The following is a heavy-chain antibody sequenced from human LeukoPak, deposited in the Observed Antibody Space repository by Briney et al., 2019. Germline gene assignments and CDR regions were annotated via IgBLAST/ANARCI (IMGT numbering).Heavy chain of an antibody. J-gene: IGHJ4*02. CDR1: GGTFSSYA. V-gene: IGHV1-69*05. CDR3: ARDHGDGYNPGYRSFDY. Sequence: EASVKVSCKASGGTFSSYAISWVRQAPGQGLEWMGGIIPIFGTTNYAPKFQGRVTITTDESTSTAYTELGSLRSEDTAVYYCARDHGDGYNPGYRSFDYWGQGTLVTVSS. D-gene: IGHD5-24*01. CDR2: IIPIFGTT.